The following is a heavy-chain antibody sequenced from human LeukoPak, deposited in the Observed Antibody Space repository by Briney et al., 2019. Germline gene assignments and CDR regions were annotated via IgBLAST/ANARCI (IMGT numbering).Heavy chain of an antibody. CDR3: AGRAQTTGWSFDY. CDR1: GGSITSYH. Sequence: PGTLSLTCFVSGGSITSYHRSLIRQPAGKGLEWIGQIHTSGSTNYNPSLKRRVAMSIDTSKNKFSLELSSVTAADTSVYYCAGRAQTTGWSFDYWGQGALVAVSS. D-gene: IGHD6-19*01. V-gene: IGHV4-4*07. CDR2: IHTSGST. J-gene: IGHJ4*02.